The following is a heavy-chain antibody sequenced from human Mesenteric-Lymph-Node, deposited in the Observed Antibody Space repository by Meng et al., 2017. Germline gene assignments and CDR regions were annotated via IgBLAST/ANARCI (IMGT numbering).Heavy chain of an antibody. CDR2: INQDGSQK. J-gene: IGHJ3*02. CDR3: ARGPYYYDSRNGGAFDI. CDR1: GFTFSNYW. V-gene: IGHV3-7*01. D-gene: IGHD3-22*01. Sequence: GESLKISCAASGFTFSNYWMSWVRQAPGKGLEWVANINQDGSQKYYADSVKGRFTISRDNSKNTLYLQLNSLRAEDTAVYYCARGPYYYDSRNGGAFDIWGQGTMVTV.